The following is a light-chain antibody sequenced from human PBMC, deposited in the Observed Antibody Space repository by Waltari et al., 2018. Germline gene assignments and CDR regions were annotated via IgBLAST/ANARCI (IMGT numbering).Light chain of an antibody. CDR3: QQSYSTPLT. CDR1: QSISSY. J-gene: IGKJ3*01. CDR2: AAS. Sequence: DIQMTQSPSSLSASVGDRVTITCRASQSISSYLNWYQQKPGKAPKLLIYAASSLQGGVPSRFSGSGSGTDFTLTISSLQPEDFATYYCQQSYSTPLTFGPGTKVESK. V-gene: IGKV1-39*01.